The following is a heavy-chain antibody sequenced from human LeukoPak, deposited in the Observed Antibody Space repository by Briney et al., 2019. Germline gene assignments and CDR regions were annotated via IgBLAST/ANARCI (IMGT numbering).Heavy chain of an antibody. D-gene: IGHD5-24*01. J-gene: IGHJ5*02. V-gene: IGHV3-33*08. CDR1: GFTFSSYW. CDR3: ARDGLRGNNWFDP. CDR2: IWYDGSNK. Sequence: HPGGSLRLSCAASGFTFSSYWMHWVRQAPGKGLEWVAVIWYDGSNKYYADSVKGRFTISRDNSKNTLDLQMNSLRAADTAVYYCARDGLRGNNWFDPWGQGTLVTVSS.